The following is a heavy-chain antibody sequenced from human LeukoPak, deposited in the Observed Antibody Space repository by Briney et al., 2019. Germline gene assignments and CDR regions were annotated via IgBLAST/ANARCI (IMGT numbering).Heavy chain of an antibody. D-gene: IGHD1-26*01. CDR2: ISSSRGHI. J-gene: IGHJ4*02. V-gene: IGHV3-21*01. Sequence: GGSLRLSCAASGFTFSSNSMNWLRQAPGKGVEWVSSISSSRGHIYYGDSVKGRFTISRDDAKNSLHLQMSSLRADDTAVYYCARDRASLRGAGVFDYWGQGTLVTVSS. CDR1: GFTFSSNS. CDR3: ARDRASLRGAGVFDY.